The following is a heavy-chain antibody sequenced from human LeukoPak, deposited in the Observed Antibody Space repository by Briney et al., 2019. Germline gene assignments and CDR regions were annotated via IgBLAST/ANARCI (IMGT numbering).Heavy chain of an antibody. D-gene: IGHD3-10*01. CDR3: AKLAKYFYGSETYYFFEH. Sequence: GGSLRLSCAASGFNFTTYWMSWVRQAPGKGLEWVANIKQDGTEKYYVDSVKGRFTISRDNAKNSLYLQMNSLRVEDTAVYYCAKLAKYFYGSETYYFFEHWGQGTPVTASS. J-gene: IGHJ4*02. V-gene: IGHV3-7*01. CDR2: IKQDGTEK. CDR1: GFNFTTYW.